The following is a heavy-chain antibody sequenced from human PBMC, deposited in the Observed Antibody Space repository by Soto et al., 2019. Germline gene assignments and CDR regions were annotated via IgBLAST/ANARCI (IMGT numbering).Heavy chain of an antibody. V-gene: IGHV1-2*04. Sequence: GASVKVSCKASGYTFTGYYMHWVRQAPGQGLEWMGWINPNSGGTNYAQKFQGWVTMTRDTSISTAYMELSRLRSDDTAVYYCARDATHPHYGMDVWGKGTTVTVSS. CDR1: GYTFTGYY. J-gene: IGHJ6*04. CDR2: INPNSGGT. CDR3: ARDATHPHYGMDV.